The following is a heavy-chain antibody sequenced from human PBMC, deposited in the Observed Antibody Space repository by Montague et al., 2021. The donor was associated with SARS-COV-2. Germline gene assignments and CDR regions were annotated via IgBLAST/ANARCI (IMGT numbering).Heavy chain of an antibody. CDR1: GYSFTKYW. J-gene: IGHJ4*02. V-gene: IGHV5-51*01. Sequence: QPAAEVKKPGESLKISCNGSGYSFTKYWVGWVRQMPGKGLEWMGIIYPGDSDSRYSPSFQGQVTISADKSISTAYLQWSSLKASDTAMYYCARRGFDTSGYYSYFDYWGQGTLVTVSS. CDR3: ARRGFDTSGYYSYFDY. CDR2: IYPGDSDS. D-gene: IGHD3-22*01.